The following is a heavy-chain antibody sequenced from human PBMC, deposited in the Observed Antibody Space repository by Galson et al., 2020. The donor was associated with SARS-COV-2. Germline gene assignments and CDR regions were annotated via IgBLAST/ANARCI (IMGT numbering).Heavy chain of an antibody. J-gene: IGHJ4*02. CDR3: ASSLPFDSSGYYPYTYFDY. CDR1: GGSISSSSYY. V-gene: IGHV4-39*01. CDR2: IYYSGST. D-gene: IGHD3-22*01. Sequence: SETLSLTCTVSGGSISSSSYYWGWIRQPPGKGLEWIGSIYYSGSTYYNPSLKSRVTISVDTSKNQFSLKLSSVTAADTAVYYCASSLPFDSSGYYPYTYFDYWGQGTLVTVSS.